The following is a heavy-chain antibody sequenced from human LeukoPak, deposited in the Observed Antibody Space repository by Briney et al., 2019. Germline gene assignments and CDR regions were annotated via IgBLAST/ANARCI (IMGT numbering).Heavy chain of an antibody. CDR3: ARDTTVTTSRHFDY. CDR1: GGTFSSYA. CDR2: IIPIFGTA. J-gene: IGHJ4*02. Sequence: SVKVSCKASGGTFSSYAISWVRQAPGQGLEWMGGIIPIFGTAIYAQKFQGRVTITADESTSTAYMELSSLRSEDTAVYYCARDTTVTTSRHFDYWGQGTLVTVSS. D-gene: IGHD4-17*01. V-gene: IGHV1-69*13.